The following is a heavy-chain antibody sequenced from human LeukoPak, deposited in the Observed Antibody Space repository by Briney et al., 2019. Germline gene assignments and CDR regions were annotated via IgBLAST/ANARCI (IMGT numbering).Heavy chain of an antibody. V-gene: IGHV3-49*04. Sequence: GGSLRLSCTASGFTFGDYAMSWVRQAPGKGLEWVGFIRSKAYGGTTEYAASVKGRFTISRDDSKSIAYLQMNSLKTEDTAVYYCTRDPRHDSSGYYYYPFDYWGQRTLVTVSS. D-gene: IGHD3-22*01. CDR1: GFTFGDYA. J-gene: IGHJ4*02. CDR2: IRSKAYGGTT. CDR3: TRDPRHDSSGYYYYPFDY.